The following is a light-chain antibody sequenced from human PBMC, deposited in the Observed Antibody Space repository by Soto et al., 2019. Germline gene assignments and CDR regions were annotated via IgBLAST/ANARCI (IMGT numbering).Light chain of an antibody. Sequence: NFMLTQPHSVSESPGKTGTISCTGSSGSIASNYVQWYQQRPGSAPTTVIYEDNQRPSGVPDRFSGSIDSSSNSASLTISGLKTEDEADYYCQSYDSSTHVVFGGGTKVTVL. J-gene: IGLJ2*01. CDR2: EDN. CDR1: SGSIASNY. CDR3: QSYDSSTHVV. V-gene: IGLV6-57*02.